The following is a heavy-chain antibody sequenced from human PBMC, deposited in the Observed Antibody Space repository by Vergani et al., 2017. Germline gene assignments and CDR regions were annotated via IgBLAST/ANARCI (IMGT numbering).Heavy chain of an antibody. CDR2: IYYSGST. D-gene: IGHD4-17*01. Sequence: QVQLQESGPGLVKPSETLSLTCTVSGGSISSYYWSWIRQPPGEGLEWSGYIYYSGSTNYNPSLKSRVTISVDTSKNQFSLKLSSVTAADTAVYYCARGEDYGDYVAGYYFDYWGQGTLVTVSS. J-gene: IGHJ4*02. V-gene: IGHV4-59*12. CDR3: ARGEDYGDYVAGYYFDY. CDR1: GGSISSYY.